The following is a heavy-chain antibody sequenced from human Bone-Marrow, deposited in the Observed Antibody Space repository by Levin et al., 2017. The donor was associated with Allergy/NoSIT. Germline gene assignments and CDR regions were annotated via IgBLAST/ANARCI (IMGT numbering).Heavy chain of an antibody. CDR2: IGWNSAHK. Sequence: PGGSLRLSCVATGFTFEDYAMHWVRQSQGKGLEWVSGIGWNSAHKISADSMGGRFAISRDNAKSVLYLQISSVRPEDTAIYYCVKDLELHPNSYYFDFWGQGTQVTVSP. CDR1: GFTFEDYA. V-gene: IGHV3-9*01. CDR3: VKDLELHPNSYYFDF. J-gene: IGHJ4*02. D-gene: IGHD1-7*01.